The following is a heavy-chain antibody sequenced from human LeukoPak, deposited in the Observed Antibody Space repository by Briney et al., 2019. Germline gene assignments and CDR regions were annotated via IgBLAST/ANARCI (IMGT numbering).Heavy chain of an antibody. V-gene: IGHV3-30*18. Sequence: GRSLRLSCAASGFTFGDYGMHWVRQAPGKGLEWLTLLTYDGTNEYYADSVKGRFAISRDNSKNTLFLQMNSLRPEDTAVYYRAKGYFGSGSPDYFDYWGQGTLVTVSS. D-gene: IGHD3-10*01. CDR2: LTYDGTNE. CDR3: AKGYFGSGSPDYFDY. J-gene: IGHJ4*02. CDR1: GFTFGDYG.